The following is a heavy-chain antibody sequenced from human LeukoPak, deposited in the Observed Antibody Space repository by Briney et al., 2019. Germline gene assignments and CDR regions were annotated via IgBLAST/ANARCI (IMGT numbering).Heavy chain of an antibody. Sequence: ASVKVSCKASGYTFTGYYMHWVRQAPGQGLEWMGWINPNSGGTNNEQEFQGRVTMTRDTSISTAYMELSRLRFDDTAVYYCARGDVDTAMVTPDYWGQGTLVTVSS. D-gene: IGHD5-18*01. CDR2: INPNSGGT. J-gene: IGHJ4*02. CDR3: ARGDVDTAMVTPDY. V-gene: IGHV1-2*02. CDR1: GYTFTGYY.